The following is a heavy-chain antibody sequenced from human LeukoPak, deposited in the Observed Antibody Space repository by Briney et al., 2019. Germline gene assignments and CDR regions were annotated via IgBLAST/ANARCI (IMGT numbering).Heavy chain of an antibody. Sequence: SETLSLTCAVYGGSFTDDYWSWSRHLPGKGLEWIGEIHHRAGANYNPSLWGRVTISADTSKNQFSLHLTSVTAADTATFYCARGPVRDDGLTGISYYFGLDVWGHGTTVTVFS. CDR3: ARGPVRDDGLTGISYYFGLDV. D-gene: IGHD2-21*02. CDR1: GGSFTDDY. J-gene: IGHJ6*02. V-gene: IGHV4-34*01. CDR2: IHHRAGA.